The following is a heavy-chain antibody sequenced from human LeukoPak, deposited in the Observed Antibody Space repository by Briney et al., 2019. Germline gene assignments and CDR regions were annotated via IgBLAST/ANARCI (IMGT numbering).Heavy chain of an antibody. V-gene: IGHV4-4*07. CDR1: GGSISSYY. D-gene: IGHD6-19*01. CDR3: ARDGSGWYRYYFDY. CDR2: LCTSGST. Sequence: SETLSLTCTVSGGSISSYYWSWLRQPAGKGLEWIGRLCTSGSTNCNPSLKSRVTMSVDKSKNQFSLKLSSVTAADTAVYYCARDGSGWYRYYFDYWGQGTLLTVSS. J-gene: IGHJ4*02.